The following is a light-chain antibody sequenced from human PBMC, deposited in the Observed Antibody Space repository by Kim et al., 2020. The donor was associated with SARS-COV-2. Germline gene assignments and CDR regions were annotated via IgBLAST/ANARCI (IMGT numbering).Light chain of an antibody. CDR3: CSYAGSYPVV. J-gene: IGLJ2*01. V-gene: IGLV2-11*01. CDR1: SSDVGGYNY. CDR2: DVS. Sequence: GQSVTLSGTGPSSDVGGYNYDSWYQQHPGKAPKLMIYDVSKRPSGVPDRFSGSKSGNTASLTISGLQAEDEADYYCCSYAGSYPVVFGGGTQLTVL.